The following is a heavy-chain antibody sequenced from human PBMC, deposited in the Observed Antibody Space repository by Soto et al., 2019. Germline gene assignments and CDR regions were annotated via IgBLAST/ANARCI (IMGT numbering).Heavy chain of an antibody. CDR3: GISRHDSNLLYYGTDV. Sequence: QVQLVQSGAEVKKPGSSLKVSCKASGGTFSSHTISWVRLAPGHGLEWMGGTIPILAITNYAQNFQGRLTLTADTSTGTTSMELSSQRSEDTAVYYCGISRHDSNLLYYGTDVWGQGTTVTVYS. D-gene: IGHD3-22*01. CDR1: GGTFSSHT. J-gene: IGHJ6*02. V-gene: IGHV1-69*02. CDR2: TIPILAIT.